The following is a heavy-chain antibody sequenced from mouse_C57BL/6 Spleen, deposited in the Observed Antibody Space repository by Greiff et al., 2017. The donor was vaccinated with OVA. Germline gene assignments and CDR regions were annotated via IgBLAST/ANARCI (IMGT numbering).Heavy chain of an antibody. D-gene: IGHD3-2*02. V-gene: IGHV1-62-2*01. Sequence: VQLQESGAELVKPGASVKLSCKASGYTFTEYTIHWVKQRSGQGLEWIGWFYPGSGSIKYNEKFKDKATLTADKSSSTVYMELSRLTSEDSAVYFCARHEDGDEAQAPYFDYWGQGTTLTVSS. CDR1: GYTFTEYT. CDR2: FYPGSGSI. J-gene: IGHJ2*01. CDR3: ARHEDGDEAQAPYFDY.